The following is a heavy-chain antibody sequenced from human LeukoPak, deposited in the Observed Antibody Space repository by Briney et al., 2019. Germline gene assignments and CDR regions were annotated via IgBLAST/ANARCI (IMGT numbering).Heavy chain of an antibody. Sequence: ASVKVSCKASGGTFGSYAISWVRQAPGQGLEWMGGIIPIFGTANYAQKFQGRVTITTDESTSTAYMELSSLRSEDTAVYYCARGEFTMVRGVYFDYWGQGTLVTVSS. D-gene: IGHD3-10*01. V-gene: IGHV1-69*05. J-gene: IGHJ4*02. CDR3: ARGEFTMVRGVYFDY. CDR1: GGTFGSYA. CDR2: IIPIFGTA.